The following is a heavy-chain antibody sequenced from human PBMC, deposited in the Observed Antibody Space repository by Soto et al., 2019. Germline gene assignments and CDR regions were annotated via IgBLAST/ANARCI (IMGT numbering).Heavy chain of an antibody. CDR3: ARRFFGDPFDP. Sequence: SETLSLTCTVSGGSFSSSSYYWGWIRQPPGKGLEWIGNIYYSGSTYYNPSLKSRVTISVDTSRHQFSLKLSSVTAADTALYYCARRFFGDPFDPWGQGTLVTVPQ. D-gene: IGHD3-3*01. CDR2: IYYSGST. CDR1: GGSFSSSSYY. J-gene: IGHJ5*02. V-gene: IGHV4-39*01.